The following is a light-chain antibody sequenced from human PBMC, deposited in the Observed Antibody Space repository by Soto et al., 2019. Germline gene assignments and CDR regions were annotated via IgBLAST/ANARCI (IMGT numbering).Light chain of an antibody. CDR2: GVS. J-gene: IGKJ3*01. V-gene: IGKV3-20*01. CDR3: KEYGPPRGLT. CDR1: QSSNS. Sequence: EIVLSQSPGTLSLSPGERATLSCRTSQSSNSLAWYQHKPGQAPRLLIYGVSSRPTDIPDRFSGSGSGTDFTLTISRLEPEDFAVYYCKEYGPPRGLTFRPGTKVDIK.